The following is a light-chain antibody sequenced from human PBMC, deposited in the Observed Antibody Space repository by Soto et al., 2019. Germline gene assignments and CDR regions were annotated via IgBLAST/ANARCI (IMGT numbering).Light chain of an antibody. CDR1: QSISSY. CDR2: DAF. V-gene: IGKV3-11*01. Sequence: EIVLTQSPATLSLSPGERAILSCRASQSISSYLAWYQQKPGQAPRLLIYDAFNRATGIPARFSGSGSGTDFTLTISSLEPEDFAVYYCHQRSNWPPWTCGQGTKVEIK. CDR3: HQRSNWPPWT. J-gene: IGKJ1*01.